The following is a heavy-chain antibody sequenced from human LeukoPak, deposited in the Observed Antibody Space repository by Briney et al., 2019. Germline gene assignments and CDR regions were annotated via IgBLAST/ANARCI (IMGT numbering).Heavy chain of an antibody. J-gene: IGHJ4*02. Sequence: GASVKVSCKASGYTFNAYYIHWLRQAPGQRLEWLGWVNPNTGGTVYAQKFQERVTITSDTSITTVYMDLGTLRSDDTAVYYCARAKDYGGNPFDNWGQGTLVIVSP. D-gene: IGHD4-23*01. CDR1: GYTFNAYY. CDR2: VNPNTGGT. V-gene: IGHV1-2*02. CDR3: ARAKDYGGNPFDN.